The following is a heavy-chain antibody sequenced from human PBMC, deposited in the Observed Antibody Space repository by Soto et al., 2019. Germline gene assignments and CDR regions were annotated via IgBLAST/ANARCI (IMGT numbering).Heavy chain of an antibody. J-gene: IGHJ4*02. CDR2: IDLSESYT. CDR1: GYSLASQW. CDR3: ATQGLTTYYFGY. Sequence: GESLKISCKVSGYSLASQWISWVRQVPGKGQEWMGRIDLSESYTTYNPSFQGHVTFSADKSITTAYLQWRSLEASDTAIYYCATQGLTTYYFGYWGQGTLVTSPQ. V-gene: IGHV5-10-1*01.